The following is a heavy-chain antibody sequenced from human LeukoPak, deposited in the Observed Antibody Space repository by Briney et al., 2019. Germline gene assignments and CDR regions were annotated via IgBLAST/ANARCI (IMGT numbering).Heavy chain of an antibody. J-gene: IGHJ3*02. V-gene: IGHV3-7*01. CDR1: GFTFSNYW. CDR3: ARVKYYDFWSGNDAFDI. Sequence: GGSLRLSCAASGFTFSNYWMSWVRQAPGKGLEWVANIKQDGSEKYYVDSVKGRFTISRDNAKNSLYLQMNSPRAEDTAVYYCARVKYYDFWSGNDAFDIWGQGTMVTVS. CDR2: IKQDGSEK. D-gene: IGHD3-3*01.